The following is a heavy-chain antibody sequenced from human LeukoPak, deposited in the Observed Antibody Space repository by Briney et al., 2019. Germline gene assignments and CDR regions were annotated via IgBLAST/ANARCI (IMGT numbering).Heavy chain of an antibody. J-gene: IGHJ3*02. CDR2: IYNDGRT. CDR1: GFTVNNKY. CDR3: ARGLFLSGYLDAFDI. Sequence: GGSLRLSCAASGFTVNNKYMTWVRQAPGKGLEWVSLIYNDGRTYYADSVKGRCAISRDNLKNVLYLQMNSLKVEDTALYYCARGLFLSGYLDAFDIWGQGTVVTVSS. D-gene: IGHD3-22*01. V-gene: IGHV3-53*01.